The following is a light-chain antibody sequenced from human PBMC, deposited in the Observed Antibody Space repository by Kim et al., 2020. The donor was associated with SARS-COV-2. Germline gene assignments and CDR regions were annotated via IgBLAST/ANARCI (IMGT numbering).Light chain of an antibody. CDR3: SSYAGSNNHVV. CDR2: EVS. V-gene: IGLV2-8*01. J-gene: IGLJ2*01. CDR1: SSDVGGYNY. Sequence: QSVTISCTGTSSDVGGYNYVSWYQQHPGKAPKLMIYEVSKRPSGVPDRFSGSKSGNTASLTVSGLQAEDAADYYCSSYAGSNNHVVFGGGTQLTVL.